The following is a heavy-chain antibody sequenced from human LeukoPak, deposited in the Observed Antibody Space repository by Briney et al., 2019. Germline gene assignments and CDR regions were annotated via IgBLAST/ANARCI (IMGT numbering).Heavy chain of an antibody. CDR1: GFTFSIYS. V-gene: IGHV3-21*01. D-gene: IGHD5-24*01. CDR2: ISSSSSYI. CDR3: ARDFRDDGYFDY. J-gene: IGHJ4*02. Sequence: GGSLRLSCAASGFTFSIYSMNWVRQAPGKGLEWVSSISSSSSYIYYAESLKGRFTISRDDAKNSLYLQMNSLRAEDTAVYYCARDFRDDGYFDYWGQGTLVTVSS.